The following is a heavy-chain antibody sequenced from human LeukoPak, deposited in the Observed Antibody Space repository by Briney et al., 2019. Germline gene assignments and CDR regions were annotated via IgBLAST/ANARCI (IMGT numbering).Heavy chain of an antibody. CDR1: GFSFRTYA. V-gene: IGHV3-48*03. CDR3: ARLTVLDY. Sequence: QPGGSLRLSCAASGFSFRTYAMTWVRQAPGKGLEWVSYISSSGSTIYYADSVKGRFTISRDNAKNSLYLQMNSLRAEDTAVYYCARLTVLDYWGQGTLVTVSS. D-gene: IGHD1-20*01. J-gene: IGHJ4*02. CDR2: ISSSGSTI.